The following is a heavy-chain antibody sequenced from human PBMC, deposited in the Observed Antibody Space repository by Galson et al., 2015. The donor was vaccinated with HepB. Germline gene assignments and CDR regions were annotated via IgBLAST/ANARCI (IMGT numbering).Heavy chain of an antibody. J-gene: IGHJ4*02. Sequence: SVKVSCKASGFTFSNSAIQWVRQTRGQRLEWIGWVIVGNGNTDYAQKFQGRVTITRDLSTKTAYMELNSLKSEDTAIYYCAADTLQMGYWGQGTLVTVSS. CDR1: GFTFSNSA. CDR3: AADTLQMGY. V-gene: IGHV1-58*02. CDR2: VIVGNGNT. D-gene: IGHD1-1*01.